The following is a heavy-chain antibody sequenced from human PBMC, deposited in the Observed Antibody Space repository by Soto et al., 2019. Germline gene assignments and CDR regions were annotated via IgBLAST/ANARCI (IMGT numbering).Heavy chain of an antibody. CDR1: GYTFTSYA. Sequence: QVQLVQSGAEVKKPGASVKVSCKASGYTFTSYAMHWVRQAPGQRLEWMGWINAGNGNTKYSQKFQGRVTITTDTAASTAYMELSSLRYEDTAVYYCARAPGGPSFEYWGQGTLVTVSS. V-gene: IGHV1-3*01. CDR3: ARAPGGPSFEY. CDR2: INAGNGNT. D-gene: IGHD3-10*01. J-gene: IGHJ4*02.